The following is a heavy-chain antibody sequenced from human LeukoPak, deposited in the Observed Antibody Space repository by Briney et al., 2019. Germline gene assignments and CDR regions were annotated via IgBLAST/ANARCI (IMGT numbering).Heavy chain of an antibody. CDR1: GFTFSSYG. J-gene: IGHJ5*02. CDR3: AKQFVDI. Sequence: PGGSLRLSCAASGFTFSSYGMHWVRQAPGKGLEWVSSISGSGGDTPYADSVRGRFTISRDNSKNTLYLQMNSLRAEDTAVYYCAKQFVDIWGQGTLVIVSS. V-gene: IGHV3-23*01. D-gene: IGHD5-24*01. CDR2: ISGSGGDT.